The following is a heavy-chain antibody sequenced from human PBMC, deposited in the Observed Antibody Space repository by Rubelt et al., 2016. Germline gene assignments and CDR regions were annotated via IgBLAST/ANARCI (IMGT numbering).Heavy chain of an antibody. V-gene: IGHV3-7*03. CDR2: INPDGSEK. J-gene: IGHJ6*02. D-gene: IGHD5/OR15-5a*01. CDR3: ARAPQVYCSYGLEV. Sequence: GGSLRLSCAASGFTFSDHCMSWVRQAPGKGLEWVANINPDGSEKKYVDSVKGRFTISRDNAKNSLFLQMSSLRAEDKAVYYCARAPQVYCSYGLEVWGQGTTVTVSS. CDR1: GFTFSDHC.